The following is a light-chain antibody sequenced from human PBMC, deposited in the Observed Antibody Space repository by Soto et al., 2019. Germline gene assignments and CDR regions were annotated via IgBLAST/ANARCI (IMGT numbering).Light chain of an antibody. J-gene: IGKJ2*01. CDR2: GAS. Sequence: EIVLTQSPGTLSLSPGERATLSCRVSQSLGTDYLAWYQQKPGQAPRLLIFGASRRATGIPDRFSVSGSGADFTLTISTLEPEDFAVYDCQQYAYSPPHTFGQGTKLEMK. CDR3: QQYAYSPPHT. CDR1: QSLGTDY. V-gene: IGKV3-20*01.